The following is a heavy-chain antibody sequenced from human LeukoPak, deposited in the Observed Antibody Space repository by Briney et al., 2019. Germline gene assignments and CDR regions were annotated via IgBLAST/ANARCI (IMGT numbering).Heavy chain of an antibody. CDR2: LYYSGDT. Sequence: SETLSLTCSVSGGSISNYYWSWIRQPPGKGLEWIGYLYYSGDTNYNPSLKSRVTISVDTSKNQFSLSLSSVTAADTAVYYCASSHPLGSNNDYYTPFDYWGLGTLITVSS. V-gene: IGHV4-59*01. J-gene: IGHJ4*02. CDR1: GGSISNYY. CDR3: ASSHPLGSNNDYYTPFDY. D-gene: IGHD3-3*01.